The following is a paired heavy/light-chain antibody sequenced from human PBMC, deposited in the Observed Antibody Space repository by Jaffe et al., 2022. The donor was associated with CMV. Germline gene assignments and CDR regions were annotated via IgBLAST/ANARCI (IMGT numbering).Light chain of an antibody. CDR1: QDISNY. CDR2: AAS. V-gene: IGKV1-27*01. Sequence: DIQMTQSPSSLSASVGDRVTITCRASQDISNYLAWFQQKPGKVPNLLIYAASTLQSGVSSRFSGSGSGTDFTLTVNSLQPEDVATYYCLKYNSAPFTFGPGTKVDIK. J-gene: IGKJ3*01. CDR3: LKYNSAPFT.
Heavy chain of an antibody. J-gene: IGHJ4*02. CDR3: AKDLWIQLSPSGD. CDR1: GFTFSSYA. D-gene: IGHD5-18*01. V-gene: IGHV3-23*04. Sequence: EVQLVESGGGLVQPGGSLRLSCAASGFTFSSYAMSWVRQAPGKGLEWVSGIRGSGGGTYYADSVKGRFTISRDNSKNTLFLQMNSLRAEDTAVYYCAKDLWIQLSPSGDWGQGTLVTVSS. CDR2: IRGSGGGT.